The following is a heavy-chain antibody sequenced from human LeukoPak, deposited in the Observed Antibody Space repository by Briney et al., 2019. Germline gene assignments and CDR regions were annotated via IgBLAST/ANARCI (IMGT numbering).Heavy chain of an antibody. J-gene: IGHJ3*02. CDR2: TYYRSKWYN. CDR1: GDSVSSNSAA. CDR3: ARVGATINAFDI. D-gene: IGHD1-26*01. V-gene: IGHV6-1*01. Sequence: SQTLSLTCAISGDSVSSNSAAWNWIRQSPARGLEWLGRTYYRSKWYNDYAVTVKSRITINPDTSKNQFSLQLNSVTPEDTAVYYCARVGATINAFDIWGQGTMVTVSS.